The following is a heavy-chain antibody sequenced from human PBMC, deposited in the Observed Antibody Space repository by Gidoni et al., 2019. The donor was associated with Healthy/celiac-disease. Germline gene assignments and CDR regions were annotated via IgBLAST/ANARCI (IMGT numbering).Heavy chain of an antibody. J-gene: IGHJ3*02. V-gene: IGHV1-46*01. CDR3: ARDSQPTGGSGSYPDAFDI. Sequence: QVQLVQSGAEVKKPGASVKVSCKASGYTFTSYYMHWVRQAPGQGLEWMGIINPSGGSTSYAQKFQGRVTMTRDTSTSTVYMELSSLRSEDTAVYYCARDSQPTGGSGSYPDAFDIWGQGTMVTVSS. CDR1: GYTFTSYY. CDR2: INPSGGST. D-gene: IGHD1-26*01.